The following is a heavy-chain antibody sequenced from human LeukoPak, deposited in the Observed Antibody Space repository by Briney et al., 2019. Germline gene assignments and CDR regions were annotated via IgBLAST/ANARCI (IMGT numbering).Heavy chain of an antibody. CDR2: IYYSGST. CDR1: GGSISSYY. Sequence: TSETLSLTCTVSGGSISSYYWTWIRQPPGKGLEWIGYIYYSGSTNYNPSLKSRVTISVDTSKNQFSLKLTSVTAADTAVYYCARGVNSGYFDYCGQGTLVTVSS. J-gene: IGHJ4*02. CDR3: ARGVNSGYFDY. V-gene: IGHV4-59*01. D-gene: IGHD1-26*01.